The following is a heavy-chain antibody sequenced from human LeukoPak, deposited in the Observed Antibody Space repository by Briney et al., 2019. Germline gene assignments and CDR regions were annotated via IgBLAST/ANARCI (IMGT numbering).Heavy chain of an antibody. J-gene: IGHJ4*02. CDR3: ARESSGDILTGYSFDY. V-gene: IGHV1-2*02. CDR2: INPNSGGT. CDR1: GYTFTSYY. Sequence: ASVKVSCKASGYTFTSYYMHWVRQAPGQGLEWMGWINPNSGGTNYAQKFQGRVTMTRDTSISTAYMELSRLRSEDTAVYYCARESSGDILTGYSFDYWGQGTLVTVSS. D-gene: IGHD3-9*01.